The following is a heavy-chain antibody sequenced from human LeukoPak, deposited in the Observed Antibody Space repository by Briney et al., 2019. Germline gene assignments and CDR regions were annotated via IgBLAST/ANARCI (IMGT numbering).Heavy chain of an antibody. J-gene: IGHJ4*02. V-gene: IGHV3-53*01. CDR1: GFTVSSNY. CDR2: IYSGGST. CDR3: ARDSDGGSDY. Sequence: GGSLRLSCAASGFTVSSNYMSWVRQAPGKGLEWVLVIYSGGSTYYADSVKGRFTISRDNSKNTLYLQMNSLRAENTAVYYCARDSDGGSDYWGRGTLVTVSS.